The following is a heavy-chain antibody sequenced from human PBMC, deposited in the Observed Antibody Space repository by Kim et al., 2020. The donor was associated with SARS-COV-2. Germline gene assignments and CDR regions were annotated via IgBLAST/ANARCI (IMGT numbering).Heavy chain of an antibody. CDR2: ISPYNGKA. Sequence: ASVKVSCKASGYIFTDSGISWVRQAPGLGLDWVGWISPYNGKAEYAQKFQGRVSMTRDTSASTVYMELRNLRSDDAAVYYCARLIGVAISGNWGQGTLVTVSS. CDR1: GYIFTDSG. CDR3: ARLIGVAISGN. J-gene: IGHJ4*02. V-gene: IGHV1-18*01. D-gene: IGHD2-21*01.